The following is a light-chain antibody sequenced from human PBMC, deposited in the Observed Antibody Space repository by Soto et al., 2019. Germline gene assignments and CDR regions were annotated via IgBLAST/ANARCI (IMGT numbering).Light chain of an antibody. Sequence: EIVLTQSPGTLSLSPGERATLSCRASQSVSSSYLAWYQQKPGQAPRLLIYGASSRATGIPDRFSGSGSGTDFTLTISRREPDDFAVYSCQQYGSSPTFGGGTKVEIK. CDR1: QSVSSSY. V-gene: IGKV3-20*01. CDR3: QQYGSSPT. J-gene: IGKJ4*01. CDR2: GAS.